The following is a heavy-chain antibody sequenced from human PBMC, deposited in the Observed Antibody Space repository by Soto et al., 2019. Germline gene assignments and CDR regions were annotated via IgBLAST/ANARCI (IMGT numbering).Heavy chain of an antibody. CDR3: ARHAFLANHPLGGDY. CDR2: IYYSGST. D-gene: IGHD5-12*01. J-gene: IGHJ4*02. Sequence: QLQLQESGPGLVKPSETLSLTCTVSGGSISSSSYYWGWIRQPPGKGLEWIGSIYYSGSTYYNPSLKSRVNISVDTSKNQLSLKLSSVTAADTAVYYCARHAFLANHPLGGDYWGQGTLGTVSS. V-gene: IGHV4-39*01. CDR1: GGSISSSSYY.